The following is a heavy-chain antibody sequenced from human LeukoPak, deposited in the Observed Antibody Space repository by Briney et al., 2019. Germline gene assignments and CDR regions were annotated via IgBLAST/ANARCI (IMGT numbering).Heavy chain of an antibody. D-gene: IGHD3-10*01. CDR1: GGTFSSYA. CDR2: IIPIFGTA. J-gene: IGHJ5*02. Sequence: SVKVSCKASGGTFSSYAISRVRQAPGHGLEWMGGIIPIFGTANYAQKFQGRVTITADESTSTAYMELSSLRSEDTAVYYCAREYYYGSGFDPWGQGTLVTVSS. CDR3: AREYYYGSGFDP. V-gene: IGHV1-69*13.